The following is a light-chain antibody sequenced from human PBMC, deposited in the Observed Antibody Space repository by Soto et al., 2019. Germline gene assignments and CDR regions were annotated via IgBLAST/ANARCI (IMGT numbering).Light chain of an antibody. CDR3: LLYYGGAQMM. J-gene: IGLJ3*02. CDR1: TGAVTSGFY. Sequence: QAVVTQEHSLTLSPGGTVTLTCASSTGAVTSGFYPNWFQQKPGQAPRALIYNTNKKHSWTPARFSGSLLGGKAALTLSGVQPEDEADYFCLLYYGGAQMMFGGGTKLTVL. V-gene: IGLV7-43*01. CDR2: NTN.